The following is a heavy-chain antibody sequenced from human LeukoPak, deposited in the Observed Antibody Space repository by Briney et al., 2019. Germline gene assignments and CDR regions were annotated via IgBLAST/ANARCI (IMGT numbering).Heavy chain of an antibody. J-gene: IGHJ6*04. CDR3: ARDKLSGYYGSGSYLGMDV. V-gene: IGHV3-7*01. D-gene: IGHD3-10*01. CDR2: IKQDGSEK. Sequence: GGSLRLSCAASGFTFSSYWMSWVRQAPGKGLEWVANIKQDGSEKYYVDSVKGRFTISRDNAKNSLHLQMNSLRAEDTAVYYCARDKLSGYYGSGSYLGMDVWGKGTTVTVSS. CDR1: GFTFSSYW.